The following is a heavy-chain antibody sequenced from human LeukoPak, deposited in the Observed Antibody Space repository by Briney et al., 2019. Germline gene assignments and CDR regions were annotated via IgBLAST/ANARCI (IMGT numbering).Heavy chain of an antibody. CDR3: AREHGSAGVDAFDI. Sequence: PGGSLRFSCAASGFTFSSYAMHWVRQAPGKGLEYVSAISSNGGSTYYANSVKGRFTISRDNSKNTLYLQMGSLRAEDMAVYYCAREHGSAGVDAFDIWGQGTMVTVSS. CDR2: ISSNGGST. J-gene: IGHJ3*02. D-gene: IGHD3-10*01. V-gene: IGHV3-64*01. CDR1: GFTFSSYA.